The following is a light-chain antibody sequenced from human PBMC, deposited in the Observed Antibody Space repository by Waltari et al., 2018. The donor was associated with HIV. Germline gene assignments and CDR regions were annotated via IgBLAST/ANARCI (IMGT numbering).Light chain of an antibody. CDR3: QHYGSSWT. CDR2: GAS. Sequence: VLTQSPGTMSLSPGERATLSCRASQSVSSSYLAWYQQKPGQAPRLLIYGASTRATGIPNRFSGSGSATDFTLTISKLEPEDFAVYFCQHYGSSWTFGQGTKVEVK. CDR1: QSVSSSY. V-gene: IGKV3-20*01. J-gene: IGKJ1*01.